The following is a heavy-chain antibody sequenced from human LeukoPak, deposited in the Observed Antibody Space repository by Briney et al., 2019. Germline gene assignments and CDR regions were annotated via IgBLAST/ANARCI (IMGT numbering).Heavy chain of an antibody. J-gene: IGHJ4*02. CDR3: AKVTQRFLEWSPRDY. CDR2: ISGSGGST. V-gene: IGHV3-23*01. D-gene: IGHD3-3*01. CDR1: GFTFSSYS. Sequence: GGSLRLSCAASGFTFSSYSMNWVRQAPGKGLEWVSAISGSGGSTYYADSVKGRFTISRDNSKNTLYLQMNSLRAEDTAVYYCAKVTQRFLEWSPRDYWGQGTLVTVSS.